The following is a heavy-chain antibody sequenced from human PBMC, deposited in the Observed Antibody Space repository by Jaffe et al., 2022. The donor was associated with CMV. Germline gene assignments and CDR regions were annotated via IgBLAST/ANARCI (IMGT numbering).Heavy chain of an antibody. V-gene: IGHV3-30*18. J-gene: IGHJ4*02. CDR1: GFTFSSYG. Sequence: QVQLVESGGGVVQPGRSLRLSCAASGFTFSSYGMHWVRQAPGKGLEWVAVISYDGSNKYYADSVKGRFTISRDNSKNTLYLQMNSLRAEDTAVYYCAKDGELKPFDYWGQGTLVTVSS. CDR3: AKDGELKPFDY. D-gene: IGHD1-7*01. CDR2: ISYDGSNK.